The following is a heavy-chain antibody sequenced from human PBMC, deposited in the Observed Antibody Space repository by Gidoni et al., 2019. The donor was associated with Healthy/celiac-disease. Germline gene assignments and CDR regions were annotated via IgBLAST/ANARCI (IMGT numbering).Heavy chain of an antibody. Sequence: QVQLVESGGGVVQPGRSLRLSCAASGFTFSSYAMHWVRPAPGKGLEWVAVISYDGSNKYYADSVKGRFTISRDNSKNTLYLQMNSLRAEDTAVYYCARDSIITKDAFDIWGQGTMVTVSS. J-gene: IGHJ3*02. CDR1: GFTFSSYA. V-gene: IGHV3-30-3*01. D-gene: IGHD3-22*01. CDR3: ARDSIITKDAFDI. CDR2: ISYDGSNK.